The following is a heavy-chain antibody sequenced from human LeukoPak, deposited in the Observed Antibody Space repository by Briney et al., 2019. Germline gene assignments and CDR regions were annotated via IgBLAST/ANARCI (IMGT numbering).Heavy chain of an antibody. CDR2: IKRKSDGGRT. CDR1: GFTCSNAW. Sequence: KPGGSLRLSCTASGFTCSNAWMSWCRQARGKGREWGGRIKRKSDGGRTDYAAPLKGRVTVSRDDSKKRLQLQINSLKTEDTAVYYCSTGSSGGSWTNAFDIWGQGTMVTVSS. D-gene: IGHD2-15*01. CDR3: STGSSGGSWTNAFDI. V-gene: IGHV3-15*01. J-gene: IGHJ3*02.